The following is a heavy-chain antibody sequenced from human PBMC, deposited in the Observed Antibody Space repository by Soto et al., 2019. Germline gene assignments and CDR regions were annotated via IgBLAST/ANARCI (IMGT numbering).Heavy chain of an antibody. Sequence: PGGSLRLSCAASGYTFSSYEMNWVRQAPGKGLEWVSYISSSGSTIYYADSVKGRFTISRDNAKNSLYLQMNSLRAEDTAVYYCARSDLTAGVAYYYYGMEVWCQGTQVTVSS. J-gene: IGHJ6*02. CDR1: GYTFSSYE. CDR2: ISSSGSTI. V-gene: IGHV3-48*03. D-gene: IGHD3-3*01. CDR3: ARSDLTAGVAYYYYGMEV.